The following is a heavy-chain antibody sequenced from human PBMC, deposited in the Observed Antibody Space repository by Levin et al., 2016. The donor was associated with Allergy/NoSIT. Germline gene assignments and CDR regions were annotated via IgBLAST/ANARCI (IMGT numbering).Heavy chain of an antibody. CDR2: IYYSGST. V-gene: IGHV4-39*07. D-gene: IGHD3-16*01. J-gene: IGHJ4*02. Sequence: WIRQPPGKGLEWIGSIYYSGSTYYNPSLKSRVTISVDTSKNQFSLKLSSVTAADTAVYYCARGDDYVFLLWGQGTLVTVSS. CDR3: ARGDDYVFLL.